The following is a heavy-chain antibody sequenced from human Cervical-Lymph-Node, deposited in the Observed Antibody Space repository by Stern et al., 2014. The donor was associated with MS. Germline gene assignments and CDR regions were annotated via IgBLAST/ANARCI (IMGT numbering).Heavy chain of an antibody. Sequence: QVQLVQSGPEVKKPGASVMVSCKPSGYTFTNYYIHWVRQAPGQGLEWMGIINPNGSVTASAQKFQGRLTMTRDTSTTTVYMRLITLTSEDTGMYYCTRAVGGVGREWGQGTLVFVSS. CDR1: GYTFTNYY. D-gene: IGHD3-16*01. CDR3: TRAVGGVGRE. V-gene: IGHV1-46*01. CDR2: INPNGSVT. J-gene: IGHJ4*02.